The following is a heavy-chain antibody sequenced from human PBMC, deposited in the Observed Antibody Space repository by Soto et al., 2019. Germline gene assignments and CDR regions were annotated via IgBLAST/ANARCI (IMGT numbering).Heavy chain of an antibody. D-gene: IGHD3-22*01. CDR2: ISGYNGNT. CDR3: ARDREYYYDSSGNYYYHYGMDV. J-gene: IGHJ6*02. V-gene: IGHV1-18*04. Sequence: QVQLVESGAEVKKPGASVKVSCKASGYTLTNYGISWVRQAPGQGLEWMGWISGYNGNTKYAQKFQGRVTMTTDTPTNTAYMDLRSLRSDDTAVYYCARDREYYYDSSGNYYYHYGMDVWGQGTTVTVS. CDR1: GYTLTNYG.